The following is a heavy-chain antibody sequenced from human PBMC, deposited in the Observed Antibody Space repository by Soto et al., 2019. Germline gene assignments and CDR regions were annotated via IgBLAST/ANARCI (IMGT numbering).Heavy chain of an antibody. J-gene: IGHJ4*02. D-gene: IGHD2-15*01. V-gene: IGHV1-2*04. Sequence: ASVKVSCKASGYTFTGYYMHWVRQAPGQGLEWMGWINPNSGGTNYAQKFQGWVTMTRDTSISTAYMELSRLRSDDTAVYYCARASRDIVVVVAAFDYWGQGTLVTVSS. CDR2: INPNSGGT. CDR3: ARASRDIVVVVAAFDY. CDR1: GYTFTGYY.